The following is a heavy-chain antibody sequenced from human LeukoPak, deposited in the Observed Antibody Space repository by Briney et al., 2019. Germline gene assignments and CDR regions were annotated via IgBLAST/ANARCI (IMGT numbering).Heavy chain of an antibody. J-gene: IGHJ4*02. V-gene: IGHV1-2*02. CDR3: ARGDYSKLYYFDY. Sequence: ASVKVSCKASGYTFTSYYMHWVRQAPGQGLEWMGWINPNSGGTNYAQKFQGRVTMTRDTSISTAYMELSRLRSDDTAVYYCARGDYSKLYYFDYWGQGTLVTVSS. CDR2: INPNSGGT. D-gene: IGHD4-11*01. CDR1: GYTFTSYY.